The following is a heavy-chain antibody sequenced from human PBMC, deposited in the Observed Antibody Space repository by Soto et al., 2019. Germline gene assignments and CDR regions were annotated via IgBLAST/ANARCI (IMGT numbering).Heavy chain of an antibody. CDR3: ARDCSSTSCYTGRYYYGMDV. D-gene: IGHD2-2*02. J-gene: IGHJ6*02. CDR1: GGTFSSYA. CDR2: IIPIFGTA. V-gene: IGHV1-69*01. Sequence: QVQLVQSGAEVKKPGSSGKVSCKASGGTFSSYAISWVRQAPGQGLEWMGGIIPIFGTANYAQKFQGRVTITADESTSTAYMELSSLRSEDTAVYYCARDCSSTSCYTGRYYYGMDVWGQGTTVTVSS.